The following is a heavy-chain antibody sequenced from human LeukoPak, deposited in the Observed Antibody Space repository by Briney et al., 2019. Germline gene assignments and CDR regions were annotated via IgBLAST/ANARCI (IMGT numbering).Heavy chain of an antibody. CDR2: IKGDGIST. J-gene: IGHJ4*02. V-gene: IGHV3-74*01. CDR3: AKDHYWSIDY. CDR1: GSDFSSNW. D-gene: IGHD3-3*01. Sequence: GGSLRLSCAASGSDFSSNWMHWVRHAPGQGLVWVSRIKGDGISTNYADSVKGRFTISRDIAKNTLYLQMNSLRAEDTGVYYCAKDHYWSIDYWGRGTLVTVSS.